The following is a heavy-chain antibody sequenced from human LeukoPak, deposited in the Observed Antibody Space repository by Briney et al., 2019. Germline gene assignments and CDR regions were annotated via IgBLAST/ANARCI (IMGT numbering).Heavy chain of an antibody. CDR3: ARVVTMVRGEDAFDI. V-gene: IGHV3-48*04. CDR2: IGPSGVTR. D-gene: IGHD3-10*01. J-gene: IGHJ3*02. Sequence: GGSLRLSCEGSGFMFGNHGLIWVRQAPGKGPDWLSFIGPSGVTRLYANSVKGRFTISRDNAENSVFLQMNSLRAEDTAVYYCARVVTMVRGEDAFDIWGQGTMVTVSS. CDR1: GFMFGNHG.